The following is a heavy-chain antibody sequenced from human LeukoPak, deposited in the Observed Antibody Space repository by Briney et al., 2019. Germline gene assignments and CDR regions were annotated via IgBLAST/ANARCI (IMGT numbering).Heavy chain of an antibody. J-gene: IGHJ6*02. CDR2: IYHSGST. Sequence: PSETLSLTCTVSGDSIGSYFWSWIRQSPGKGLEWIGHIYHSGSTNYNPSLKSRVTISIDTSKNQFSLKLTSVTSADTAVYYRARDGPAYTSRWYDYYYGLDVWGQGTTVTVSS. CDR3: ARDGPAYTSRWYDYYYGLDV. CDR1: GDSIGSYF. V-gene: IGHV4-59*01. D-gene: IGHD2-2*01.